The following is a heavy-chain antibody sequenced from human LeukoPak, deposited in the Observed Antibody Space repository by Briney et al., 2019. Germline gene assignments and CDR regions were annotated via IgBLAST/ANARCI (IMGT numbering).Heavy chain of an antibody. CDR1: GGSISSHY. D-gene: IGHD3-10*01. Sequence: PSETLSLTCTVSGGSISSHYWSWIRQPPGKGLEWIGYIYYSGSTNYNPSLKSRVTISVDTSKNQFSLKLSSVTAADTAVYYCAREEYGSGSYNYYYGMDVWGQGTTVTVSS. J-gene: IGHJ6*02. CDR3: AREEYGSGSYNYYYGMDV. V-gene: IGHV4-59*11. CDR2: IYYSGST.